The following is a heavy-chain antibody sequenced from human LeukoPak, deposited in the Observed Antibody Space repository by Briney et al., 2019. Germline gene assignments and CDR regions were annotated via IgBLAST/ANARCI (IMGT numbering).Heavy chain of an antibody. V-gene: IGHV1-18*04. CDR3: ARESLWFGELPFDY. CDR2: ISAYNGNT. CDR1: GYTFTSYG. Sequence: ASVKVSCKASGYTFTSYGISWVRQAPGQGLEWMGWISAYNGNTNYAQKLQGRVTMTTDTSTGTAYMELRGLRSDDTAVYYCARESLWFGELPFDYWGQGTLVTVSS. J-gene: IGHJ4*02. D-gene: IGHD3-10*01.